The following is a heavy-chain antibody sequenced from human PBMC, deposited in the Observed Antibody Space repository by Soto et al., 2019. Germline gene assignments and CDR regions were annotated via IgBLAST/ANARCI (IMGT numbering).Heavy chain of an antibody. V-gene: IGHV1-69*12. CDR2: IIPIFGTA. D-gene: IGHD6-13*01. Sequence: QVQLVQSGAEVKKPGSSVKVSCKASGGTFSSYAISWVRQAPGQGLEWMGGIIPIFGTANYAQKFQGRVTITADESTSTAYMELSSLRSEDTAVYYCARVGAAYSSPYYYYGLDVWGQGTTVTVSS. J-gene: IGHJ6*02. CDR1: GGTFSSYA. CDR3: ARVGAAYSSPYYYYGLDV.